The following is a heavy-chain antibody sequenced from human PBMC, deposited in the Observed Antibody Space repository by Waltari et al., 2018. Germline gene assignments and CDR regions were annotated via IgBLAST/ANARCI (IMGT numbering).Heavy chain of an antibody. D-gene: IGHD3-16*01. Sequence: EVQLVESGGGLVQPGGSLRLSCAASGFTFSSYAMSWVRQAPGKGLGWVSAISGSGGCKDYADSVKGRFTSSRDNSKNTLYLQMNSLRAEDTAVYYCAKDPWGRLPGGYFDYWGQGTLVTVSS. CDR3: AKDPWGRLPGGYFDY. J-gene: IGHJ4*02. V-gene: IGHV3-23*04. CDR2: ISGSGGCK. CDR1: GFTFSSYA.